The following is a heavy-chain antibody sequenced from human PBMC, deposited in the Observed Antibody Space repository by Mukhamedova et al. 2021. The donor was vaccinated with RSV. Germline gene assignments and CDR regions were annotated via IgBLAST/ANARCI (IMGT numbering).Heavy chain of an antibody. D-gene: IGHD3-22*01. V-gene: IGHV3-15*01. Sequence: AAPVKGRFTISRDDSKNTLYLQMNSLKTEDTAVYYCTTAPTPQYYYDSSGYYYFVYWCQGTLVTVSS. CDR3: TTAPTPQYYYDSSGYYYFVY. J-gene: IGHJ4*02.